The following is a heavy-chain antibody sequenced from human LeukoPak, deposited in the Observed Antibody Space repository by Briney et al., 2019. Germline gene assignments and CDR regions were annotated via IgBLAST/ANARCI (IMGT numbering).Heavy chain of an antibody. V-gene: IGHV3-21*01. CDR3: ARDDVRGDFYYYYYGMDV. D-gene: IGHD3-10*01. CDR2: ISSSSSYI. CDR1: GFTFSSYS. Sequence: PGGSLRLSCAASGFTFSSYSMNWVRQAPGKGLEWVSSISSSSSYIYYADSVKGRFTISRDNAKNSLYLQMNSLRAEDTAVYYCARDDVRGDFYYYYYGMDVWGQGTTVTVSS. J-gene: IGHJ6*02.